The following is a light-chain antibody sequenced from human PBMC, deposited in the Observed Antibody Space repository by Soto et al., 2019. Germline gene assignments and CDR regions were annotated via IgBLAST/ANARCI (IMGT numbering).Light chain of an antibody. Sequence: EVVLTQSPATLSLSPGERATLSCRASQNVRTFLDWYQQKPGQAPRLLIYGASNRATGIPARFSGSGSGTDFTLTISRLEPEDSAVYYCHHFGSLPETFGQGTNVE. J-gene: IGKJ1*01. V-gene: IGKV3-20*01. CDR1: QNVRTF. CDR2: GAS. CDR3: HHFGSLPET.